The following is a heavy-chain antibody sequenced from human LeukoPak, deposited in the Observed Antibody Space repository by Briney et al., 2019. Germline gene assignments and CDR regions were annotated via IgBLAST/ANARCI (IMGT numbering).Heavy chain of an antibody. Sequence: GGSLRLSCAASGFTFSSYSMNWVRQAPGKGLEWVSSISSSSSYIYYADSVKGRFTISRDNAKNSLYLQMNSLRAEDTAVYYCARDGLWFGEYKYFYDHWGQGTLVTVSS. D-gene: IGHD3-10*01. V-gene: IGHV3-21*01. CDR2: ISSSSSYI. J-gene: IGHJ4*02. CDR3: ARDGLWFGEYKYFYDH. CDR1: GFTFSSYS.